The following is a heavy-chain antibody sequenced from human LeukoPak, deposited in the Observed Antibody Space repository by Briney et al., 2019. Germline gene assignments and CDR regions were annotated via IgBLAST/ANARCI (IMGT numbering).Heavy chain of an antibody. CDR2: IYYSGST. Sequence: SETLFLTCTVSGGSISNYYWSWVRQPPGKGLEWIGYIYYSGSTTYNPSLKSRVTISVDTSKNQFSLKLNAVTAADTAVYYCARRTYFDLWGRGTLVTVSS. CDR1: GGSISNYY. J-gene: IGHJ2*01. CDR3: ARRTYFDL. V-gene: IGHV4-59*08.